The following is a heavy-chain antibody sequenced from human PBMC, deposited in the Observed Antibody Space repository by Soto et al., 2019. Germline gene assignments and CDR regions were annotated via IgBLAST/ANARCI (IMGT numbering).Heavy chain of an antibody. D-gene: IGHD6-19*01. CDR1: GGSISSSSYY. J-gene: IGHJ4*02. Sequence: TSETLSLTCTVSGGSISSSSYYWGWIRQSPGKGLEGIGSIYYSGETHYNPSLKSRVTVSVDTSKNQFSLKLSFVTAADTAVYYCARGSGWLTDYWGQGSQVTVSS. V-gene: IGHV4-39*01. CDR2: IYYSGET. CDR3: ARGSGWLTDY.